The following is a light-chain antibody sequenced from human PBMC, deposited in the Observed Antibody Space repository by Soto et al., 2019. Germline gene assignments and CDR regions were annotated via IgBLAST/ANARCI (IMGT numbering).Light chain of an antibody. V-gene: IGLV2-14*01. CDR2: EVS. CDR1: SSDVGGYNY. CDR3: SSYTSNTSHVI. J-gene: IGLJ2*01. Sequence: QSALTQPASVSGSPGQSITISCTGTSSDVGGYNYVSWYQQHPGKAPKLMIYEVSNRPPGVSNRFSGSKSGNTASLTISGLQAGDEADYYCSSYTSNTSHVIFGGGTKVTVL.